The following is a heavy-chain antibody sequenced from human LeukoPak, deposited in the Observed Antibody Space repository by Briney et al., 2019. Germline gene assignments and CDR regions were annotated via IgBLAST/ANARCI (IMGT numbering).Heavy chain of an antibody. V-gene: IGHV4-4*07. Sequence: SETLSLTCTVSGGSISSFYWSWIRQPAGKGLEWIGRINTSGSTNYNPSLQSRVTISIDKSKNQFSLSLSSVTAADTAVYYCARGYEGSGGFTRFDPWGQGTLVTVSS. CDR2: INTSGST. D-gene: IGHD6-19*01. CDR1: GGSISSFY. CDR3: ARGYEGSGGFTRFDP. J-gene: IGHJ5*02.